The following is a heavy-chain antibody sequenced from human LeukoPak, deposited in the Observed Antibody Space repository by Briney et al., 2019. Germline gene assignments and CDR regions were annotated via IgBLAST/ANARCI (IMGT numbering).Heavy chain of an antibody. CDR3: ARGGRPTGGKDSGYGSGSIYYYYGMDV. CDR1: GYTFTSYD. D-gene: IGHD3-10*01. Sequence: ASVKVSCKASGYTFTSYDINWVRQATGQGLEWMGWMNPNSGNTGYAQKFQGRVTMTRNTSISTAYMELSSLRSEDTAVYYCARGGRPTGGKDSGYGSGSIYYYYGMDVWGQGTTVTVSS. J-gene: IGHJ6*02. CDR2: MNPNSGNT. V-gene: IGHV1-8*01.